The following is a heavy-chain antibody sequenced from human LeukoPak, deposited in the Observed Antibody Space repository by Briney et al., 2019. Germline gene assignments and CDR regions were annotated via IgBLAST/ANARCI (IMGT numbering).Heavy chain of an antibody. Sequence: GESLKISCKGSGYSFTSYWIGWVRQMPGKGLEWMGVIYPGDSDTRYSPSFQGQVNISADKFISTAYLQWTSLKASDTATYYCGRQAEGTATVTGWVDPWGQGTLVTVSS. CDR2: IYPGDSDT. D-gene: IGHD5-18*01. V-gene: IGHV5-51*01. CDR3: GRQAEGTATVTGWVDP. CDR1: GYSFTSYW. J-gene: IGHJ5*02.